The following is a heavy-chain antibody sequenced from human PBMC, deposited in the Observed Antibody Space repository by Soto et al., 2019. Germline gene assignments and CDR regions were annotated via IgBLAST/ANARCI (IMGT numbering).Heavy chain of an antibody. Sequence: QVQLVQSGAEVKKPGSSVKVSCKASGGTFSSYAISWVRQAPGQGLEWMGGSIPIFGTANYAQKFQGRVTITADESTSTAYMELSSLRSEDTAVYYCARDRRVDTAMLTGLDPWGQGTLVTVSS. D-gene: IGHD5-18*01. CDR2: SIPIFGTA. V-gene: IGHV1-69*12. CDR1: GGTFSSYA. CDR3: ARDRRVDTAMLTGLDP. J-gene: IGHJ5*02.